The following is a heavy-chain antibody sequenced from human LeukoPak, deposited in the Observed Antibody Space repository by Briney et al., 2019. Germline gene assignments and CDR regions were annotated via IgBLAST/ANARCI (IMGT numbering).Heavy chain of an antibody. Sequence: GGSLRLSCAASGFTFSIYAMTWVRQAPGKGLEWVASITDGGTSTYYADSVKGRFIVSRDNSKNTLYVQMSSLRADDTATYYCAKSIRATPVTYYFDSWGQGTLVTVSS. CDR1: GFTFSIYA. V-gene: IGHV3-23*01. CDR3: AKSIRATPVTYYFDS. CDR2: ITDGGTST. D-gene: IGHD1-26*01. J-gene: IGHJ4*02.